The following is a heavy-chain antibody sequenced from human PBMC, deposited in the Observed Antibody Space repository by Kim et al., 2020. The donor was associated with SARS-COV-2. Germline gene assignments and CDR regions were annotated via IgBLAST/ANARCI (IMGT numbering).Heavy chain of an antibody. CDR1: GFTLSTYS. CDR3: ARDYSPYYYESSVDRHYWYFDL. V-gene: IGHV3-21*01. D-gene: IGHD3-22*01. Sequence: GGSLRLSCVVSGFTLSTYSMNWVRQAPGKGLEWVSAISSSSSHIYYADSVKGRFTISRDNAKNSLYLQMNSLRAEDTAVYYCARDYSPYYYESSVDRHYWYFDLWGRGTLVTVSS. J-gene: IGHJ2*01. CDR2: ISSSSSHI.